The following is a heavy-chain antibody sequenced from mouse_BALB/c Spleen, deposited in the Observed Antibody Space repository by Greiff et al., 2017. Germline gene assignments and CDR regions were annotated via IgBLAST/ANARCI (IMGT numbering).Heavy chain of an antibody. V-gene: IGHV10-1*02. J-gene: IGHJ4*01. D-gene: IGHD1-1*01. Sequence: GGGLVQPKGSLKLSCAASGFTFNTYAMNWVRQAPGKGLEWVARIRSKSNNYATYYADSVKDRFTISRDDSQSMLYLQMNNLKTEDTAMYYCVSYYGSSYYAMDYWGQGTSVTVSS. CDR3: VSYYGSSYYAMDY. CDR1: GFTFNTYA. CDR2: IRSKSNNYAT.